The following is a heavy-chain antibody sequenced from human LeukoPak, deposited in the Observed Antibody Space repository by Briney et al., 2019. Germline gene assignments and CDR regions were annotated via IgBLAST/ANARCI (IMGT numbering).Heavy chain of an antibody. J-gene: IGHJ4*02. CDR3: AREDGYSGYDSAPLDY. V-gene: IGHV4-39*07. D-gene: IGHD5-12*01. CDR1: GGSISSSSYY. Sequence: SETLSLTCTVSGGSISSSSYYWGWIRQPPGKGLEWIGSIYYSGSTYHNPSLKSRVTISLDTSKNQFSLKLRSVTAADTAVYYCAREDGYSGYDSAPLDYWGQGTLVTVSS. CDR2: IYYSGST.